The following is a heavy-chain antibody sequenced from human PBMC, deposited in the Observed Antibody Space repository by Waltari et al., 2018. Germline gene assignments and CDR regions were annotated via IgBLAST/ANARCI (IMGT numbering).Heavy chain of an antibody. CDR3: ARSGDYAEYFQH. D-gene: IGHD4-17*01. J-gene: IGHJ1*01. V-gene: IGHV4-4*07. CDR1: SGSVSRYY. CDR2: VQASGTT. Sequence: QVQLQESGPGLVKPSETLSLICTVSSGSVSRYYWIWIRQSAGKGLEWIGHVQASGTTKYNPSLRSRVTVSLDTSKNQFSLKLTSVTAADTAVYYCARSGDYAEYFQHWGLGTLLTVSS.